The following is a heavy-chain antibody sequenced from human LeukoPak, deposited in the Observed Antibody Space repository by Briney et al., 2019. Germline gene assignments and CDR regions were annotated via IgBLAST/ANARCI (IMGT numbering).Heavy chain of an antibody. V-gene: IGHV3-48*04. CDR1: GFTFTNYA. CDR2: ISGRDNSI. CDR3: AKDYSNIPAPANPLFDY. Sequence: GGSLRLSCAASGFTFTNYAMSWVRQAPGKGLEWVSFISGRDNSIYYADSVKGRFTISRDNAKNSVYLQMNSLRAEDTALYYCAKDYSNIPAPANPLFDYWGQGTLVTVSS. J-gene: IGHJ4*02. D-gene: IGHD6-13*01.